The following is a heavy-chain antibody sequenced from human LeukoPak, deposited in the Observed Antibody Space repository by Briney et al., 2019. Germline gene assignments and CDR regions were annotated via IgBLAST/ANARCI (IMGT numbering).Heavy chain of an antibody. CDR2: INPNSGGT. J-gene: IGHJ4*02. CDR1: GYTFTGYY. V-gene: IGHV1-2*02. CDR3: AMLLEMATINDY. Sequence: ASVKVSCKASGYTFTGYYMHWVRQAPGQGLGWMGWINPNSGGTNYAQKFQGRVTMTRDTSISTAYMERSRLISDDTAVYYCAMLLEMATINDYWGQGTLVTVSS. D-gene: IGHD5-24*01.